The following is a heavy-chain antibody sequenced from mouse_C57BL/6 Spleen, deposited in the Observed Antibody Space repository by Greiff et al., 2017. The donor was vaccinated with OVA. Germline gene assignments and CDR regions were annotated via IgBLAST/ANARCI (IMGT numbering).Heavy chain of an antibody. CDR2: IHPNSGST. D-gene: IGHD2-4*01. CDR1: GYTFTSYW. CDR3: AREAVYYDYDDGAWFAY. J-gene: IGHJ3*01. V-gene: IGHV1-64*01. Sequence: QVQLQQPGAELVKPGASVKLSCKASGYTFTSYWMHWVKQRPGQGLEWIGMIHPNSGSTNYNEKFKSKATLTVDKSSSTAYMQLSSLTSEDSAVYYCAREAVYYDYDDGAWFAYWGQGTLVTVSA.